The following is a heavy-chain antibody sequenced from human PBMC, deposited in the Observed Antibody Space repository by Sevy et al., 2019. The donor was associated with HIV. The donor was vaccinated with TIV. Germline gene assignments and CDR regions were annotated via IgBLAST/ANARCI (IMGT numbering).Heavy chain of an antibody. CDR3: AREVGRGHDY. CDR1: GFSFRNYW. V-gene: IGHV3-74*01. D-gene: IGHD1-26*01. Sequence: GSLRLSCAASGFSFRNYWMHWVRQAPGKGLVWVSRISFDGSTTTYADSVKGRFTISRDNAKNTLYLQMNSLRAEDTAVYYCAREVGRGHDYWGQGTLVTVSS. CDR2: ISFDGSTT. J-gene: IGHJ4*02.